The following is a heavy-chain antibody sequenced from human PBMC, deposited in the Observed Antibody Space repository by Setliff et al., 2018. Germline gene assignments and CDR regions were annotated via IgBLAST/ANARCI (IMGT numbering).Heavy chain of an antibody. Sequence: ASVKVSCKASGYTFTNYGITWVRQAPGQGLEWMGWINNYNTNTKYAQKLQGRVTITWVTSISTAYMELSSLRSEDTAVYYCVRVTSGRLDFDYWGQGTPVTVSS. D-gene: IGHD6-19*01. CDR1: GYTFTNYG. J-gene: IGHJ4*02. V-gene: IGHV1-18*01. CDR3: VRVTSGRLDFDY. CDR2: INNYNTNT.